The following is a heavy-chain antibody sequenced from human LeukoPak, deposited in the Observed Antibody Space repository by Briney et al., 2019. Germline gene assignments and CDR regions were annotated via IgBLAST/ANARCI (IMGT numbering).Heavy chain of an antibody. CDR2: ISAFNANT. V-gene: IGHV1-18*01. CDR3: ARDLDIVVVAAALRHYGLDV. D-gene: IGHD2-15*01. CDR1: GYTFTSYS. J-gene: IGHJ6*02. Sequence: ASVKVSCKASGYTFTSYSISWVRQAPGQGLEWMGWISAFNANTNYAQKFQGRVTMTTDTSTSTVYMDLRNLRSDDTAVYYCARDLDIVVVAAALRHYGLDVWGQGTTVTVSS.